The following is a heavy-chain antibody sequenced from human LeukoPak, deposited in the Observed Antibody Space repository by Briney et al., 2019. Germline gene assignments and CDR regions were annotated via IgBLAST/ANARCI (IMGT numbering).Heavy chain of an antibody. J-gene: IGHJ6*03. Sequence: GASVKVSCKASGYTFTSYGISWVRQAPGQGLEWMGWISAYNGNTNYAQKFQGRVTMTRDMSTSTVYMELSSLRSEDTAVYYCATAYYYDSSGYYRRRDYYYYYMDVWGKGTTVTVSS. V-gene: IGHV1-18*01. CDR1: GYTFTSYG. CDR3: ATAYYYDSSGYYRRRDYYYYYMDV. D-gene: IGHD3-22*01. CDR2: ISAYNGNT.